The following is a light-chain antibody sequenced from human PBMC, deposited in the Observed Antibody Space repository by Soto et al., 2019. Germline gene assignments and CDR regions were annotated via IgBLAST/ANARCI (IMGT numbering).Light chain of an antibody. Sequence: QSVLTQPASVSGSPGQSITISCTGTNSDIGNYNIVSWYQQHPDKAPKLIIYEVTKRPSGVSNRFSGSKSGNTASLTISGLQAEDEGDYHCCSYAGSDVFVFXTGTKVTVL. CDR1: NSDIGNYNI. CDR2: EVT. J-gene: IGLJ1*01. CDR3: CSYAGSDVFV. V-gene: IGLV2-23*02.